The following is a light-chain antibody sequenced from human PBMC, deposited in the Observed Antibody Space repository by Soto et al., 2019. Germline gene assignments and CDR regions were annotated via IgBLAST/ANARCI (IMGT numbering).Light chain of an antibody. Sequence: DIQLTQSPSSVSASVGDRVTITCRASQGIRTCLAWYQQKPGKAPKLLIYDASSLESGVPSRFSGSGSGTEFTLTISSLQPDDFATYYCQQYNSYSPWTFGQGTKVDIK. CDR2: DAS. J-gene: IGKJ1*01. CDR1: QGIRTC. CDR3: QQYNSYSPWT. V-gene: IGKV1-5*01.